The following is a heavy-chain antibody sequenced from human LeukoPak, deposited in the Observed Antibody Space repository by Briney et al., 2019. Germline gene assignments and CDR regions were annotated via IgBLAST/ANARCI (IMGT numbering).Heavy chain of an antibody. CDR2: MNPNSGNT. V-gene: IGHV1-8*03. J-gene: IGHJ4*02. D-gene: IGHD4-23*01. CDR3: ARAIRRTVVPDY. Sequence: ASVKVSCKASGYTFTSYYINWVRQATGQGLEWMGWMNPNSGNTGYARKFQGRVTITRNTPISTAYMELSSLRSEDTAVYYCARAIRRTVVPDYWGQGTLVTVSS. CDR1: GYTFTSYY.